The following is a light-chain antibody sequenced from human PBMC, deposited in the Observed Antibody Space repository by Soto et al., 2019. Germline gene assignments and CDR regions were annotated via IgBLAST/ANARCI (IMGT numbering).Light chain of an antibody. CDR2: DVS. J-gene: IGLJ1*01. V-gene: IGLV2-14*01. CDR3: SSYTTSNTRQIV. Sequence: QSALTQPASVSGSPGQWITIPCTGTSSDVGGYNYVSWYQQHPSKAPKFMIYDVSNRPSGVSNRFSGSKSDNTASLTISGLQAEDEADYYCSSYTTSNTRQIVFGTGTKVTVL. CDR1: SSDVGGYNY.